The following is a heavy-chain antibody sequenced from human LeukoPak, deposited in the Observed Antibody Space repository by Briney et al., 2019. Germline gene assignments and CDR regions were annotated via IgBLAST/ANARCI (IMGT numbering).Heavy chain of an antibody. V-gene: IGHV4-39*01. Sequence: SETLSLTCTVSGGSISSSSYYWGWIRQPPGKGLEWIGSIYYSGSTYYNPSLKSRVTISVDTSKNQFSLKLSSVTAADTAEYYCARHGYGDRFFDYWGQGTLVTVSS. J-gene: IGHJ4*02. CDR2: IYYSGST. D-gene: IGHD4-17*01. CDR1: GGSISSSSYY. CDR3: ARHGYGDRFFDY.